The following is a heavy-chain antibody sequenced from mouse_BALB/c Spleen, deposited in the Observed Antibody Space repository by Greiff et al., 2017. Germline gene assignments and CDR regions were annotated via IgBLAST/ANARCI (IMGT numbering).Heavy chain of an antibody. CDR1: GYTFTSYW. Sequence: QVQLQQSGAELAKPGASVKMSCKASGYTFTSYWMHWVKQRPGQGLEWIGYINPSTGYTEYNQKFKDKATLTADKSSSTAYMQLSSLTSEDSAVYYCARGHYDGYGDFDYWGQGTTLTVSS. CDR2: INPSTGYT. CDR3: ARGHYDGYGDFDY. D-gene: IGHD1-2*01. V-gene: IGHV1-7*01. J-gene: IGHJ2*01.